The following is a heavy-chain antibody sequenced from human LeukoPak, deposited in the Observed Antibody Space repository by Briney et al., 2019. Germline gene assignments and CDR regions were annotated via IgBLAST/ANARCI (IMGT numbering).Heavy chain of an antibody. D-gene: IGHD6-19*01. V-gene: IGHV4-39*01. CDR3: ARHRIAVAYDY. Sequence: TTSETLSLTRTVSGGSISSSSYYWGWIRQPPGKGLEWIGSIYYSGSTYYNPSLKSRVTISVDTSKNQFSLKLSSVTAADTAVYYCARHRIAVAYDYWGQGTLVTVSS. J-gene: IGHJ4*02. CDR1: GGSISSSSYY. CDR2: IYYSGST.